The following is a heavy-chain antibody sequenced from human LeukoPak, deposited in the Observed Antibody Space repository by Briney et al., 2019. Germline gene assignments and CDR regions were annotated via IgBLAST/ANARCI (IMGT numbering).Heavy chain of an antibody. D-gene: IGHD6-13*01. CDR3: ARDSSSWERGRYGMDV. CDR1: GGSISSSSYY. V-gene: IGHV4-61*01. CDR2: IYYSGST. J-gene: IGHJ6*02. Sequence: SETLSLTCTVSGGSISSSSYYWGWIRQPPGKGLEWIGYIYYSGSTNYNPSLKSRVTISVDTSKNQFSLKLSSVTAADTAVYYCARDSSSWERGRYGMDVWGQGTTVTVSS.